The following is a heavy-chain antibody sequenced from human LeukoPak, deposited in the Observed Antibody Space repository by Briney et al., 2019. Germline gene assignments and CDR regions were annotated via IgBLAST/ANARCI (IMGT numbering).Heavy chain of an antibody. Sequence: PSETLFLTCAVCGGSFSGYYWSWIRQPPGKGLEWIGEINHSGSTNYNPSLKSRVTISVDTSKNQFSLKLSSVTAADTAVYYCARKYDILTGYYANFDYWGQGTLVTVSS. D-gene: IGHD3-9*01. J-gene: IGHJ4*02. V-gene: IGHV4-34*01. CDR1: GGSFSGYY. CDR2: INHSGST. CDR3: ARKYDILTGYYANFDY.